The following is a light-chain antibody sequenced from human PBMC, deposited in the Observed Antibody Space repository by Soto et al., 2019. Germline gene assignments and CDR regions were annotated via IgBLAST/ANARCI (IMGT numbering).Light chain of an antibody. CDR2: LTS. CDR3: LQNYNYPFT. V-gene: IGKV1-6*01. Sequence: AIQMTQSPSSLSAFVGDRVTIACRASQGIRHDLAWYQQKPGKAPKLLIYLTSNLQTGVPSRFSGSGSGTDFTLTISSLQPEDFATYYCLQNYNYPFTFGPGTKVDI. CDR1: QGIRHD. J-gene: IGKJ3*01.